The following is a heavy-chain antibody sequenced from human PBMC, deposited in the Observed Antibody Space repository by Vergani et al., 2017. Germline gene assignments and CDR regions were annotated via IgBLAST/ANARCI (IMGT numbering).Heavy chain of an antibody. D-gene: IGHD2-8*01. CDR3: ARASHCINFYSEEPNGPGYYYMDV. Sequence: QVQLQESGPGLVKPSQTLSLTCTVSGASVSRGTYYWTWIRQPAGKKLEWIVRMYTSGHTIYNPSLESRVTMSVDTSKNQFSLQLSSVTAADTAVYYCARASHCINFYSEEPNGPGYYYMDVWGKGTTVTVSS. V-gene: IGHV4-61*02. CDR1: GASVSRGTYY. CDR2: MYTSGHT. J-gene: IGHJ6*03.